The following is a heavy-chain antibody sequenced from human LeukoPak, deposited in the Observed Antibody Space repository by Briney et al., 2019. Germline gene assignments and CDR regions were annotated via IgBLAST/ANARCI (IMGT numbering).Heavy chain of an antibody. CDR1: GFTFSSYS. V-gene: IGHV3-21*01. CDR3: ARAVTAAKYFFDC. Sequence: PGGSLRLSCAASGFTFSSYSMNWVRQAPGKGLEWVSSISSSSTYIYYADSVKGRFTISRDNAKNSLYLQMNSLRAEDTAVYYCARAVTAAKYFFDCWGQGTQVTVSS. D-gene: IGHD2-15*01. CDR2: ISSSSTYI. J-gene: IGHJ4*02.